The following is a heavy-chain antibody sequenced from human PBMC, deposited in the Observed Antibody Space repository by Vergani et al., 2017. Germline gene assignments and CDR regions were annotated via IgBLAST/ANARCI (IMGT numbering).Heavy chain of an antibody. CDR2: VSGSSATP. CDR3: ARGLDLNYYYGMDV. CDR1: GFSFPGYA. J-gene: IGHJ6*02. V-gene: IGHV3-23*01. D-gene: IGHD6-19*01. Sequence: EVQLLESGGGLVQPGGSLRLSCEASGFSFPGYAMSWVRQAPGKGLEWVSSVSGSSATPYYADSVKGRFIISRDNSKNTLYLQMGSLRAEDMAVYYCARGLDLNYYYGMDVWGQGTTVTVSS.